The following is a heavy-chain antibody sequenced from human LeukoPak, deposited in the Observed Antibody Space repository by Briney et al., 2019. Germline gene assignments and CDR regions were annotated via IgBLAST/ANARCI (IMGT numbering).Heavy chain of an antibody. V-gene: IGHV4-34*01. Sequence: SETLSLTCAVYGGSFSGYYWSWIRQPPGKGLEWIGEINHSGSTNYNPSLKSRVTISVDTSKNQFSLKPSSVTAADTAVYYCARGEDQYYFDYWGQGTLVTVSS. CDR2: INHSGST. CDR1: GGSFSGYY. CDR3: ARGEDQYYFDY. J-gene: IGHJ4*02.